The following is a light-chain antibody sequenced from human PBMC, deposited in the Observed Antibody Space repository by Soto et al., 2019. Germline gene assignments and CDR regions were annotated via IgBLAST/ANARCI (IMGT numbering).Light chain of an antibody. CDR3: SSYAGGNNWV. J-gene: IGLJ3*02. CDR2: EVS. CDR1: SSDISGHKY. Sequence: QSALTQPPSASGSPGQSVTISCTGASSDISGHKYVSWYQQHPGKAPKLMIYEVSKRPSWVPDRFSASKSGNTASLTVSGLQAEDEADYYCSSYAGGNNWVFGGGTKLTVL. V-gene: IGLV2-8*01.